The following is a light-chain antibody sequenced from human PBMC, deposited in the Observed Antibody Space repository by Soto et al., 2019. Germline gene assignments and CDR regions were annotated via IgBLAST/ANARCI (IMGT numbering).Light chain of an antibody. J-gene: IGLJ2*01. CDR1: SANIGAGYD. CDR3: QSYDGSLSGVV. CDR2: GNS. Sequence: QSVPTQPPSVSVAPGQRVTISCTGSSANIGAGYDVHWYQQLPGTAPKLLIYGNSNRPSGVPDRFSGSKSGTSASLAITGLQAEDEADYYCQSYDGSLSGVVCVGGTKLTVL. V-gene: IGLV1-40*01.